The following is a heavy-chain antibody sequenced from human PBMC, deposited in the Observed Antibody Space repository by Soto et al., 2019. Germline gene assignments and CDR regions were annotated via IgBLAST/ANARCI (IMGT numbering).Heavy chain of an antibody. CDR3: ATGFNYYGAGTLKLDS. Sequence: SETLSLTCTVSGGSVSSSTYSWGLIRQSPGRGLEWIGTIYSSENTYYNPSLVSRVTISVDTSKNDFSLKLSSVTAADTAVYYCATGFNYYGAGTLKLDSWGRGTLVTVSS. J-gene: IGHJ4*02. CDR1: GGSVSSSTYS. CDR2: IYSSENT. D-gene: IGHD3-10*01. V-gene: IGHV4-39*02.